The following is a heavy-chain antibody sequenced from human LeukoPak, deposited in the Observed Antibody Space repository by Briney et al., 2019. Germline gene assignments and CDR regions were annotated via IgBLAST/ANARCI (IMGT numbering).Heavy chain of an antibody. Sequence: GRSLRLSCAASGFTFTSYGMHWVRQAPGKGLEWVAVISYDGNNEYYADSVKGRFTISRDNSKNTLYLQMNSLRTEDTAVYYCAKDSLVYCSSTSCHKGYFGYWGQGTLVTVSA. CDR1: GFTFTSYG. CDR2: ISYDGNNE. J-gene: IGHJ4*02. D-gene: IGHD2-2*01. CDR3: AKDSLVYCSSTSCHKGYFGY. V-gene: IGHV3-30*18.